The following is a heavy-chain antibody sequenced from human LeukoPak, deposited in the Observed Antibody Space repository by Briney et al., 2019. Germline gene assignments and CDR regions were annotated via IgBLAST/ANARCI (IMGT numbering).Heavy chain of an antibody. D-gene: IGHD1-1*01. CDR3: ARDGKGMDV. CDR1: GGSISSGGYS. Sequence: PSETLSLTCAVSGGSISSGGYSWSWIRQPPGKGLEWIGYIYHSGSTYYNPSLKSRVTISVDRSKNQFSLKLSSVTAADTAVYYCARDGKGMDVWGQGTTATVSS. CDR2: IYHSGST. J-gene: IGHJ6*02. V-gene: IGHV4-30-2*01.